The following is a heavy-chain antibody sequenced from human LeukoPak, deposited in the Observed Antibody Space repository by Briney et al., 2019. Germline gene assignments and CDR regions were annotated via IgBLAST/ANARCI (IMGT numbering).Heavy chain of an antibody. D-gene: IGHD6-6*01. CDR1: GSTFSSYA. Sequence: GASVKVSCKASGSTFSSYAISWVRQAPGQGLEWMGGIIPIFGTANYAQKFQGRVTITADESTSTAYMELSSLRSEDTAVYYCARLGYSSSSWDYYYMDVWGKGTTVTVSS. CDR2: IIPIFGTA. J-gene: IGHJ6*03. V-gene: IGHV1-69*13. CDR3: ARLGYSSSSWDYYYMDV.